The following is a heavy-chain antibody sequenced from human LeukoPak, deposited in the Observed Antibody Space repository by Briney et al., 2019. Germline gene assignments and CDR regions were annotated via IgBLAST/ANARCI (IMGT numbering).Heavy chain of an antibody. V-gene: IGHV4-34*01. CDR3: AKSLAVAGAFDY. J-gene: IGHJ4*02. D-gene: IGHD6-19*01. CDR2: INHSGST. Sequence: PSETLSLTCAVYGASFSGYYWSWIRQPPGKGLEWIGEINHSGSTNYNPSLKSRVTISVDTSKNQCSLKLSSVTAADTAVYYCAKSLAVAGAFDYWGQGTLVTVSS. CDR1: GASFSGYY.